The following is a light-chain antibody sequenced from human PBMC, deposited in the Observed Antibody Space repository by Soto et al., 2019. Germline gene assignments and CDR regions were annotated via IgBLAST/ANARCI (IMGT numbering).Light chain of an antibody. Sequence: ALTQPRSVSGSPGQSVTVSCTGTNSDVGGYNYVSWYQQHPGQAPKLIIYDVTQRPSGVSDRFSGSKSGNTASLTISGLQGDDEADYYCCSYAGSFIYVFGTGTKVTVL. V-gene: IGLV2-11*01. CDR3: CSYAGSFIYV. CDR2: DVT. CDR1: NSDVGGYNY. J-gene: IGLJ1*01.